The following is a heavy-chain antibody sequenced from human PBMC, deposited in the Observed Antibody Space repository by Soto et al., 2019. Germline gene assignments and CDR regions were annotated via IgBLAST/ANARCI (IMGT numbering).Heavy chain of an antibody. V-gene: IGHV3-30*03. J-gene: IGHJ3*02. Sequence: PGGSLRLSCAASGFTFSSYGMHWVCQAPGKGLEWVAVISYDGSNKYYADSVKGRFTISRDNSKNTLYLQMNSLRAEDTAVYYCATGYYDFWSGYLEAFDIWGQGTMVTVSS. CDR2: ISYDGSNK. CDR3: ATGYYDFWSGYLEAFDI. D-gene: IGHD3-3*01. CDR1: GFTFSSYG.